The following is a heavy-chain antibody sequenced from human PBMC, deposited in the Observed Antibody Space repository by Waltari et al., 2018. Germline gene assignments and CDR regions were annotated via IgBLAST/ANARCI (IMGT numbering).Heavy chain of an antibody. CDR3: AMSPWRGYFDY. J-gene: IGHJ4*02. D-gene: IGHD3-3*01. CDR2: ISSSGSTI. CDR1: GVTFSSYE. V-gene: IGHV3-48*03. Sequence: EVQLVESGGGLVQPGGSLRLSCAASGVTFSSYEMNWVRQAPGKGLEWVSYISSSGSTIYYADSVKGRFTISRDNAKNSLYLQMNSLRAEDTAVYYCAMSPWRGYFDYWGQGTLVTVSS.